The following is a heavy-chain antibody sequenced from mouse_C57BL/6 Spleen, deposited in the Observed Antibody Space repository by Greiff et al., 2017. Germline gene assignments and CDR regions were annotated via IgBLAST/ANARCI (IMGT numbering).Heavy chain of an antibody. CDR2: ISSGGSYT. CDR1: GFTFSSYG. D-gene: IGHD1-1*02. V-gene: IGHV5-6*02. Sequence: EVKLVESGGDLVKPGGSLKLSCAASGFTFSSYGMSWVRQTPDKRLEWVATISSGGSYTYYPDSVKGRFTISRDNAKNTLYLQMSSLKSEDTAMYYCARRGGSHYFDYWGQGTTLTVSS. J-gene: IGHJ2*01. CDR3: ARRGGSHYFDY.